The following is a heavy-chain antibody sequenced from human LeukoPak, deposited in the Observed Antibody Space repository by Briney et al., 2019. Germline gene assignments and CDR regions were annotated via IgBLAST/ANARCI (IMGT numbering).Heavy chain of an antibody. V-gene: IGHV4-61*02. CDR3: ARGTFYDILTGYRSGFDP. CDR1: GGSISSGSYY. Sequence: SETLSLTCTVSGGSISSGSYYWSWIRQPAGNGLEWIGRIYTSGSTNYNPSLKSRVTVSVDTSKNQFSLKLSSVTAADTAVYYCARGTFYDILTGYRSGFDPWGQGTLVTVSS. CDR2: IYTSGST. D-gene: IGHD3-9*01. J-gene: IGHJ5*02.